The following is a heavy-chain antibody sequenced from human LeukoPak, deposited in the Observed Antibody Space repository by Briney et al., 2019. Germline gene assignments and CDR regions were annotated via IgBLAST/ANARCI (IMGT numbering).Heavy chain of an antibody. V-gene: IGHV3-48*03. Sequence: PGGSLRLSCAASGFTFSSFEMNWVRQAPGKGLEWVSYISSSCSTIYYADSVKGRFTISRDNAKNSLYLQMSSLRAEDTAVYYCARDRSYSSFNYWGQGTLVTLSS. CDR2: ISSSCSTI. D-gene: IGHD5-18*01. CDR3: ARDRSYSSFNY. CDR1: GFTFSSFE. J-gene: IGHJ4*02.